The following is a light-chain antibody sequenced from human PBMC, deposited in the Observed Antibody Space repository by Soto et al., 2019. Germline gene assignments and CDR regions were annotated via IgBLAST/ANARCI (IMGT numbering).Light chain of an antibody. CDR3: QQCHLHST. CDR1: QNISSW. V-gene: IGKV1-5*03. CDR2: KAS. J-gene: IGKJ3*01. Sequence: DIQMTQSTSTLSAFVGDRVTIACRASQNISSWLAWYQQKPGKAPKILIYKASTLESGVPARFSGSGSGTEFSLTISSLQPDDFATYYCQQCHLHSTFGPGTKVDL.